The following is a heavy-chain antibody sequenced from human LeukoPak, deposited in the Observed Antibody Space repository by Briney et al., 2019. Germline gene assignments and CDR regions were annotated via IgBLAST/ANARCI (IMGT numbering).Heavy chain of an antibody. J-gene: IGHJ4*02. CDR1: GGTFNSYA. D-gene: IGHD5-24*01. Sequence: ASVKVSCKASGGTFNSYAISWVRQAPGQGLEWMGGIIPIFGTTNYARKFRGRVTLTADKSTRTAYMELSSLRAEDTAVYYCAKMATRPYYFDYWGQGTLVTVSS. V-gene: IGHV1-69*06. CDR2: IIPIFGTT. CDR3: AKMATRPYYFDY.